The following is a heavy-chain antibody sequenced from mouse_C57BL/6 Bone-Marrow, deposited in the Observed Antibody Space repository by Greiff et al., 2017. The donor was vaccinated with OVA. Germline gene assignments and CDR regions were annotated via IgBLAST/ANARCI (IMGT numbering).Heavy chain of an antibody. CDR1: GYTFTSYW. D-gene: IGHD2-2*01. CDR2: IYPGSGST. CDR3: ARRVPGMVTRAWFAY. V-gene: IGHV1-55*01. J-gene: IGHJ3*01. Sequence: VQLQQPGAELVQPGASVKMSCKASGYTFTSYWITWVKQRPGQGLEWIGDIYPGSGSTNYNEKFKSKATLTVDTSSSTAYMQLSSRTAEDSAVYYCARRVPGMVTRAWFAYWGQGTLVTVSA.